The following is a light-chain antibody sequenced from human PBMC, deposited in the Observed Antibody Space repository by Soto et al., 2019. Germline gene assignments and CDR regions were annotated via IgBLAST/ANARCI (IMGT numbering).Light chain of an antibody. CDR1: SSDVGGYNY. J-gene: IGLJ3*02. V-gene: IGLV2-14*01. Sequence: QSALTQPASVSGSPGQSITISCTGTSSDVGGYNYASWYQQHPGKAPKLMIYEVSNRPSGVSNRFSGSKSGNTASLTISGLQAEDEADYYCSSYTSSSTRVFGGGTKLIVL. CDR2: EVS. CDR3: SSYTSSSTRV.